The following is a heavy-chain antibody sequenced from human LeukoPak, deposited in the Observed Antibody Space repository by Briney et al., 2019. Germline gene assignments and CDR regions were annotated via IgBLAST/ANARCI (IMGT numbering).Heavy chain of an antibody. CDR2: IYCSGST. D-gene: IGHD3-10*01. CDR3: ARDSSGNSDAFDI. CDR1: GGSISSYY. V-gene: IGHV4-59*01. J-gene: IGHJ3*02. Sequence: SETLSLTCTVSGGSISSYYWSWLRQPPGKGLEWIGYIYCSGSTNYNPSLKSRVTISVDTSKNQFSLKLSSVTAADTAVYYCARDSSGNSDAFDIWGQGTMVTVSS.